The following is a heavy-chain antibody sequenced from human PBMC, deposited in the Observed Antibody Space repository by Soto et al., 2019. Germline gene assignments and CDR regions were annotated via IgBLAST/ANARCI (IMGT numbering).Heavy chain of an antibody. CDR2: IYYSGST. Sequence: QVQLQESGPGLVKPSETLSLTCTVSGGSISSYYWSWIRQPPGKGLEWIGYIYYSGSTNYNPSLKSRVTISVDTSKYQFSLKLSSVTAADTAVYYCAIRGTTFGRTFDYWGQGTLVTVSS. CDR3: AIRGTTFGRTFDY. J-gene: IGHJ4*02. D-gene: IGHD3-16*01. CDR1: GGSISSYY. V-gene: IGHV4-59*01.